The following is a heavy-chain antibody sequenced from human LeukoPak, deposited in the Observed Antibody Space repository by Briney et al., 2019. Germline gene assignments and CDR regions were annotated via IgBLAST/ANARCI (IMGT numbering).Heavy chain of an antibody. Sequence: GGSLRLSCAASGFTFSSYAMSWVRQAPGKGLEWVSYISSSSSTIYYADSVKGRFTISRDNAKNSLYLQMNSLRDEDTAVYYCARAKSGSYSYFDYWGQGTLVTVSS. CDR3: ARAKSGSYSYFDY. CDR2: ISSSSSTI. J-gene: IGHJ4*02. D-gene: IGHD1-26*01. V-gene: IGHV3-48*02. CDR1: GFTFSSYA.